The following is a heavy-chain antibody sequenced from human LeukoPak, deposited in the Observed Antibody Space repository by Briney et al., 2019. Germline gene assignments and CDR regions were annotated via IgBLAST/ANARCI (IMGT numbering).Heavy chain of an antibody. V-gene: IGHV3-23*01. D-gene: IGHD6-13*01. Sequence: GGSLRLSCAASGFTFSSYAMSWVRQAPGKGLGWVSAISGSGGSTYYADSVKGRFTISRDNSKNTLYLQMNSLRAEDTAVYYCAKDVIGRGRIAAAGTPAFDYWGQGTLVTVSS. CDR3: AKDVIGRGRIAAAGTPAFDY. CDR1: GFTFSSYA. CDR2: ISGSGGST. J-gene: IGHJ4*02.